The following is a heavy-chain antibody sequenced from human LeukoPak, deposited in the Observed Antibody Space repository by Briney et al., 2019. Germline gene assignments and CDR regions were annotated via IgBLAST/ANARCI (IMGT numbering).Heavy chain of an antibody. V-gene: IGHV1-8*01. CDR3: ARVYDYVWGSYRYAVPLDV. D-gene: IGHD3-16*02. Sequence: GASVKVSCKASGYTFTSYDINWVRQATGQGLEWMGWMNPNSGNTGYAQKFQGRVTMTRNTSISTAYMELSSLRSEDTAVYYCARVYDYVWGSYRYAVPLDVWGQGTTVTVSS. J-gene: IGHJ6*02. CDR2: MNPNSGNT. CDR1: GYTFTSYD.